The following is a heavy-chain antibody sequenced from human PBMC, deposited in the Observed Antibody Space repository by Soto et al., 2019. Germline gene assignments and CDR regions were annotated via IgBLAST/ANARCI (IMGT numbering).Heavy chain of an antibody. CDR2: INHLETT. J-gene: IGHJ4*02. D-gene: IGHD1-26*01. CDR3: ARGGGSDSFDY. Sequence: QLQLHESGSGLVKPSQTLSLTCTVSGASITYGGYSWSWIRQTPGKGLEWIGYINHLETTFYNPSFESRLSLSIGRANNQFSLNLNSMSAADRAVYFCARGGGSDSFDYWGQGILVTVSS. V-gene: IGHV4-30-2*01. CDR1: GASITYGGYS.